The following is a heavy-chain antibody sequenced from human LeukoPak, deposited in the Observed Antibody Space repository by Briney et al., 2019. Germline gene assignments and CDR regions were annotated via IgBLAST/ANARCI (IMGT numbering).Heavy chain of an antibody. Sequence: GGSQRLSCAASGFTFSSYGMHWVRQAPGKGLEWVSAISGSGGSTYYADSVKGRFTISRDNSKDTLYLQMNSLRAEDTAVYYCAKDQRIFGVVLDYWGQGTLVTVSS. V-gene: IGHV3-23*01. CDR2: ISGSGGST. J-gene: IGHJ4*02. D-gene: IGHD3-3*01. CDR3: AKDQRIFGVVLDY. CDR1: GFTFSSYG.